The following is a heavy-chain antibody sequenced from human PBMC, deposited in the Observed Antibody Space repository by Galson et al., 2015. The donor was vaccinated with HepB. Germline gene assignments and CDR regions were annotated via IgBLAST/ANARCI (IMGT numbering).Heavy chain of an antibody. D-gene: IGHD4/OR15-4a*01. CDR3: ARKIASPDYDYYGLDV. CDR2: IRTKAYGGTT. CDR1: EFTFGDYA. V-gene: IGHV3-49*03. Sequence: SLRLSCATFEFTFGDYAMSWFRQAPGKGLEWIGFIRTKAYGGTTEYAASVKGKFIISRDDSESIAYLQMNSLTSDDTAVYCCARKIASPDYDYYGLDVWGQGTTVTVS. J-gene: IGHJ6*02.